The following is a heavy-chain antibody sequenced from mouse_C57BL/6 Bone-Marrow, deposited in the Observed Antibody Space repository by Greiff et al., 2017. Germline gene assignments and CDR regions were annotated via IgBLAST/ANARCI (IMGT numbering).Heavy chain of an antibody. Sequence: QVQLQQPGAELVKPGASVKMSCKASGYTFTSYWITWVKQRPGQGLEWIGDIYPGSGSTNYNEKFKSKATLTVDKSSSTAYMQLSSLTSEDSAVYYCARGGYYYGSGYFDVWGTGTTVTVSS. V-gene: IGHV1-55*01. D-gene: IGHD1-1*01. CDR1: GYTFTSYW. CDR2: IYPGSGST. CDR3: ARGGYYYGSGYFDV. J-gene: IGHJ1*03.